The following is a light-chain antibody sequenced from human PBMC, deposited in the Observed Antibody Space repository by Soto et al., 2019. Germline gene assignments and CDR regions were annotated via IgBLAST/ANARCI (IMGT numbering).Light chain of an antibody. CDR2: GAS. CDR3: QQYNNWPLT. V-gene: IGKV3-15*01. CDR1: QSVSSN. Sequence: EIVMTQSPATLSVSPGERDTLSCRARQSVSSNLAWYQQKPGQAPRLLIYGASTRATGIPARFSGSGSGTELTLTISSLQSEDFAVYYCQQYNNWPLTFGGGTKVEIK. J-gene: IGKJ4*01.